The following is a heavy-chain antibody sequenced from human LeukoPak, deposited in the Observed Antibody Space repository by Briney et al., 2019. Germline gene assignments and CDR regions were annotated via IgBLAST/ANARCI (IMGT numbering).Heavy chain of an antibody. CDR1: GFTVSCSY. Sequence: QPGGSLRLSCAASGFTVSCSYMTWVRQAPGKGLEWVSVIYSGGSTYYADSVKGRFTISRDNSKNTLYLQMNNLRAEDTAVYYCARDSSSVTTDYWGQGTLVTVSS. CDR3: ARDSSSVTTDY. D-gene: IGHD6-6*01. J-gene: IGHJ4*02. CDR2: IYSGGST. V-gene: IGHV3-53*01.